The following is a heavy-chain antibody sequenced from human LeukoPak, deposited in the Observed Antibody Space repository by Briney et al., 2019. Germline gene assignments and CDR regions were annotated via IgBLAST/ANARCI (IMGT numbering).Heavy chain of an antibody. CDR2: INPSGGST. Sequence: APVKVSCKASRYTFTSYYMHWVRQAPGQGLEWMGIINPSGGSTSFAQKFQGRVTMTRDTSASTVYMELSSLRSEDTAVYYCAKDGSFHYYDSSGYYPTGGAFDIWGQGTMVTVSS. V-gene: IGHV1-46*01. CDR3: AKDGSFHYYDSSGYYPTGGAFDI. CDR1: RYTFTSYY. J-gene: IGHJ3*02. D-gene: IGHD3-22*01.